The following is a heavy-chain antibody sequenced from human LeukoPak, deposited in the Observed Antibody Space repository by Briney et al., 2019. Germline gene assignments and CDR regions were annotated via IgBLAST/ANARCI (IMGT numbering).Heavy chain of an antibody. CDR2: ISGSGGST. CDR3: AKVELAAAGTGYYYMDV. V-gene: IGHV3-23*01. J-gene: IGHJ6*03. D-gene: IGHD6-13*01. Sequence: GGSLRLSCAASGFTFSSYAMSWVHQAPGKGLEWVSAISGSGGSTYYADSVKGRFTISRDNSKNTLYLQMNSLRAEDTAVYYCAKVELAAAGTGYYYMDVWGKGTTVTVSS. CDR1: GFTFSSYA.